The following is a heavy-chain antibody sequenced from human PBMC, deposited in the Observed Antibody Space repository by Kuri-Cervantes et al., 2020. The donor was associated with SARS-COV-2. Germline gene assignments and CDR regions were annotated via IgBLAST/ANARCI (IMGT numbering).Heavy chain of an antibody. CDR1: GYTFTGYY. Sequence: ASVKVSCKASGYTFTGYYMHWVRQAPGQGLEWMGWINPNSGGTNYAQKFQGWVTMTRDTSISTAYMELSRLRSDDTAVYYCARDLMDCSSTSCYPRGMDAWGQGTTVTVSS. V-gene: IGHV1-2*04. CDR3: ARDLMDCSSTSCYPRGMDA. CDR2: INPNSGGT. D-gene: IGHD2-2*01. J-gene: IGHJ6*02.